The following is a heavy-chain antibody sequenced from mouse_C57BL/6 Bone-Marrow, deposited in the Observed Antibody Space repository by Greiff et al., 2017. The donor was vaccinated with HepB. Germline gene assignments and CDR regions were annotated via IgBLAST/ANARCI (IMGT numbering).Heavy chain of an antibody. CDR2: ISSGSSTI. J-gene: IGHJ3*01. V-gene: IGHV5-17*01. CDR3: AREGDVAWFAY. CDR1: GFTFSDYG. D-gene: IGHD3-3*01. Sequence: EVMLVESGGGLVKPGGSLKLSCAASGFTFSDYGMHWVRQAPEKGLEWVAYISSGSSTIYYADTVKGRFTISRDNAKNTLFLQMTSLRSEDTAMYYCAREGDVAWFAYWGQGTLVTVSA.